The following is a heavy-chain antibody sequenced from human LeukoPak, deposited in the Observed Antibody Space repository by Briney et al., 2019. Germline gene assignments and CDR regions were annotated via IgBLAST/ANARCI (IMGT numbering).Heavy chain of an antibody. Sequence: SETLSLTCTVSGGSISSHYWSWIRQPPGKGLEWIGYIYYSGSTNYNPSLKSRVTISVDTSKNQFSLKLSSATAADTAVYYCAMTDYGDYGWFDPWGQGTLVTISS. CDR3: AMTDYGDYGWFDP. J-gene: IGHJ5*02. V-gene: IGHV4-59*11. D-gene: IGHD4-17*01. CDR2: IYYSGST. CDR1: GGSISSHY.